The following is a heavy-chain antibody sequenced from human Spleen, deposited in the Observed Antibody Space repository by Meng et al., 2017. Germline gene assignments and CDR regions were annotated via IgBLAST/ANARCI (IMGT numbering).Heavy chain of an antibody. J-gene: IGHJ6*01. Sequence: GGSLRLSCAASGFAFDYYTMHWVRQAPGKGLEWVSLINWDGSSTYYADSVKGRFTISRDNSKTSLYLQLNSLRAEDTALYYCAKDRGYYDRRGMAVWGHGNTV. D-gene: IGHD3-22*01. CDR1: GFAFDYYT. CDR2: INWDGSST. V-gene: IGHV3-43D*04. CDR3: AKDRGYYDRRGMAV.